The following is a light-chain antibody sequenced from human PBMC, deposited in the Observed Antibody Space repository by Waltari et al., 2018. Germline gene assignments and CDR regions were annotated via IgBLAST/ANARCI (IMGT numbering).Light chain of an antibody. CDR3: QQYNNWPPFT. J-gene: IGKJ3*01. Sequence: EIVMTQSPATLSVSSGERATLSCRASQSVSSNLAWYQQKPGQAPRLLIYGEASRATGIPARFSGSGSGTEFTITISSLQSEEFVVYYCQQYNNWPPFTFGPGTKVDIK. V-gene: IGKV3-15*01. CDR1: QSVSSN. CDR2: GEA.